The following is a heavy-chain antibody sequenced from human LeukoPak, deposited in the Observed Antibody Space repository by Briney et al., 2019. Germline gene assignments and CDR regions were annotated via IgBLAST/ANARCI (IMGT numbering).Heavy chain of an antibody. J-gene: IGHJ5*02. CDR3: AREILLWFGELGWFDP. V-gene: IGHV4-39*07. CDR1: GGSISSSSYY. Sequence: MSSETLSLTCTVSGGSISSSSYYWGWVRQPPGKGLEWIGSIYYSGRTYYNPSLKSRVTISVDTSKNPFSLKLSSVTAADPAVYYCAREILLWFGELGWFDPWGQGTLVTVSS. D-gene: IGHD3-10*01. CDR2: IYYSGRT.